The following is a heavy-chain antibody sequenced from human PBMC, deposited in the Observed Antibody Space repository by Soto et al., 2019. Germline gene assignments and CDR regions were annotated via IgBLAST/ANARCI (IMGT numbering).Heavy chain of an antibody. V-gene: IGHV3-23*01. Sequence: PGGSLRLSCAASGFTFSSYAMSWVRQAPGKGLEWVSAINDSGGSTYYADSVKGRFTISRDNSKNTLYLQMNSLRAEDSAVYYCAKDRYSTTWAPFDYWGQGTQVTVDS. J-gene: IGHJ4*02. CDR2: INDSGGST. D-gene: IGHD6-13*01. CDR1: GFTFSSYA. CDR3: AKDRYSTTWAPFDY.